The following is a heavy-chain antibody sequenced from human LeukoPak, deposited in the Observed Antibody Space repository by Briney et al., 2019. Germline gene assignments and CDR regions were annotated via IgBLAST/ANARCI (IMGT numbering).Heavy chain of an antibody. D-gene: IGHD3-9*01. V-gene: IGHV3-33*01. J-gene: IGHJ4*02. CDR3: ARTYDTPYYFDY. CDR2: IWYDGSNK. Sequence: GRSLRLSCAASGFTFSSYGMHWVRQAPGKGLEWVAVIWYDGSNKYYADSVKGRFTISRDNSKNTLYLQMNSLRAEDTAVYYCARTYDTPYYFDYWGQGTLVTVSS. CDR1: GFTFSSYG.